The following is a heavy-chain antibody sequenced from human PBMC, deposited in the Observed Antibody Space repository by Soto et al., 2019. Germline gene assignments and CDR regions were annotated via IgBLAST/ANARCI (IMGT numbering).Heavy chain of an antibody. J-gene: IGHJ4*02. CDR3: AILGTLIESPGQH. CDR2: LTGSGGNT. Sequence: GGSLRLSCAASGFTFSTCGMSWVRQAPGKGLEWVSSLTGSGGNTYYTDSVKGRFTISRDNSKNTLYLQMNSLRAEDTAIYHCAILGTLIESPGQHWGQGTLVTVSS. V-gene: IGHV3-23*01. D-gene: IGHD6-13*01. CDR1: GFTFSTCG.